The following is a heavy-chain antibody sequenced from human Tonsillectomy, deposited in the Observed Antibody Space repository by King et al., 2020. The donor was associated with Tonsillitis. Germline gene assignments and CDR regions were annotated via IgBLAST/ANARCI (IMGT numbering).Heavy chain of an antibody. CDR2: TYYSVST. V-gene: IGHV4-59*01. Sequence: QVQLQESGPGLVKPSETLSLTCTVSGGSIRSYYWSWIRQPPGKGLEWIGYTYYSVSTNYNPSLKSRVTISVDTSKNQFSLKVTSVTAADTALYYCARHIGASRAFDIWGQGTMVTVSS. CDR3: ARHIGASRAFDI. J-gene: IGHJ3*02. CDR1: GGSIRSYY. D-gene: IGHD3-3*01.